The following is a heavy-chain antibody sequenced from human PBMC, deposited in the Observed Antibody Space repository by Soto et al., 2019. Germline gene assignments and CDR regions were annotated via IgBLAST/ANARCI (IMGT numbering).Heavy chain of an antibody. Sequence: SETLSLTCTVSGGSINSYYWSWIRQPPGKGLEWIGYFYYSGSTNYNPSLKSRVTISVDTSKNQFSLKLSSVTAADTAVYYCASGQPAAMRWNAFDIWGQGTMVTVSS. D-gene: IGHD2-2*01. CDR3: ASGQPAAMRWNAFDI. CDR2: FYYSGST. V-gene: IGHV4-59*01. J-gene: IGHJ3*02. CDR1: GGSINSYY.